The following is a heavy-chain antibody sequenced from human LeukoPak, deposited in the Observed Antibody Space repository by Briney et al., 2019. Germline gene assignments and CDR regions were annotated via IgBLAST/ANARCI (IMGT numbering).Heavy chain of an antibody. J-gene: IGHJ4*02. CDR1: GFTFSSYE. D-gene: IGHD1-26*01. CDR2: ISSSSSYI. CDR3: ARVISGSYGVYDY. V-gene: IGHV3-21*01. Sequence: PGGSLRLSCAASGFTFSSYELNWVRQAPGKGLEWISSISSSSSYIYYADSVKGRFTISRDNAKNSLYLQMNSLRAEDTAVYYCARVISGSYGVYDYWGQGTLVTVSS.